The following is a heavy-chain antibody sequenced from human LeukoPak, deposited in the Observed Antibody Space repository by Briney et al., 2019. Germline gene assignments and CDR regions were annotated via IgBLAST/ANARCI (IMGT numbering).Heavy chain of an antibody. J-gene: IGHJ3*02. CDR1: GYSFTSYW. D-gene: IGHD2-21*02. CDR2: IYPGDYDT. Sequence: GESLNISSKASGYSFTSYWIGWVRQMRGKGLEWTVIIYPGDYDTRYTPSFQGQVTISADKTISTAYLQWISLKASDTAMYYCARLHIVVVTAPDAFDIWGQGTMVTVSS. V-gene: IGHV5-51*03. CDR3: ARLHIVVVTAPDAFDI.